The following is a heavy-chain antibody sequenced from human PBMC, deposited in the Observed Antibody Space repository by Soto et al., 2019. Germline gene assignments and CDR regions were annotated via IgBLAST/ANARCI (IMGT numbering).Heavy chain of an antibody. CDR3: ARVTTVTKDFDY. J-gene: IGHJ4*02. CDR1: GGSISSGDYY. Sequence: SETLSLTCTVSGGSISSGDYYWSWIRQPPGKGLEWIGYIYYSGITYYNPSLKSRVTISVDTSKNQFSLKLSSVTAADTAVYYCARVTTVTKDFDYWSQGTLVTVSS. V-gene: IGHV4-30-4*01. D-gene: IGHD4-17*01. CDR2: IYYSGIT.